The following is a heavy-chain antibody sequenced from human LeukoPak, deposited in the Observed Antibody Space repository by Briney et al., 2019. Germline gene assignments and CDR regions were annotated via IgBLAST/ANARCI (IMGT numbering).Heavy chain of an antibody. CDR1: GGSFSGYY. CDR3: ARGDCDGDCYYDY. Sequence: SSETLSLTCAVYGGSFSGYYWSWIRQPPGKGLEWIGEINHSGSTNYNPSLKSRVTISVDTSKNQFSLKLSSVTAADTAVYYCARGDCDGDCYYDYWGQGTQVTVSS. V-gene: IGHV4-34*01. CDR2: INHSGST. D-gene: IGHD2-21*02. J-gene: IGHJ4*02.